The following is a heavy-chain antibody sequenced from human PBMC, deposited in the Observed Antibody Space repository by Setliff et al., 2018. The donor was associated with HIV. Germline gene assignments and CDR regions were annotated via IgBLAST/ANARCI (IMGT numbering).Heavy chain of an antibody. CDR1: GDTFSRYG. CDR3: ARAPRDGNNYGYQPYYFDY. Sequence: SVKVSCKASGDTFSRYGITWVRQAPGQGLDWMGGIIPASGSTNYAQKFQGRVTITADESTNTVYMSLSSLGSQDTAVYYCARAPRDGNNYGYQPYYFDYWGQGTLVTVSS. CDR2: IIPASGST. V-gene: IGHV1-69*13. D-gene: IGHD4-17*01. J-gene: IGHJ4*02.